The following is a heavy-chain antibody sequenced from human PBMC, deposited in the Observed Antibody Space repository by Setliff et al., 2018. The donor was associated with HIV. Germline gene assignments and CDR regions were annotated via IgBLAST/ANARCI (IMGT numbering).Heavy chain of an antibody. CDR3: ASARIPTGGVSTSLDF. V-gene: IGHV3-21*01. CDR2: ISSSSSYI. CDR1: GFTFSSYS. Sequence: GSLRLSCAASGFTFSSYSMNWVRQAPGKGLEWVSSISSSSSYIYYADSVKGRFTVSRDNSKSTLYLQLSSLRPEDTAVYYCASARIPTGGVSTSLDFWGLGTLVTVSS. D-gene: IGHD3-3*01. J-gene: IGHJ4*02.